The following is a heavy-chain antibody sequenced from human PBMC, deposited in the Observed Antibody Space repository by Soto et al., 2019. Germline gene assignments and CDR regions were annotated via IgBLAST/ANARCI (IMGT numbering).Heavy chain of an antibody. CDR2: ISGSGGST. Sequence: PGGSLRLSCAASGFTFSSYAMSWVRQAPGKGLEWVSAISGSGGSTYYADSVKGRFTISRDNSKNTLYLQMNSLRAEDTAVYYCAKDQPPGYSSGWSTYYFDYWGQGTLVTVSS. J-gene: IGHJ4*02. V-gene: IGHV3-23*01. D-gene: IGHD6-19*01. CDR3: AKDQPPGYSSGWSTYYFDY. CDR1: GFTFSSYA.